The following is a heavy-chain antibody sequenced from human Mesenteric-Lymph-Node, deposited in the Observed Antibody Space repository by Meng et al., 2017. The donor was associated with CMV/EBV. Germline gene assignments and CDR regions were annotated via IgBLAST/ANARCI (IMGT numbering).Heavy chain of an antibody. D-gene: IGHD2-2*01. Sequence: ASVKVSCKASGYTFTTYGITWVRQAPGQGLEWMGWISAYNGDTNYAQRLQGRVTMTTDTSTSTAYMELRSLRSDDTAVYYCARVSCSSTSCYGDYYYYGMDVWGQGTTVTVSS. V-gene: IGHV1-18*01. CDR1: GYTFTTYG. CDR2: ISAYNGDT. J-gene: IGHJ6*02. CDR3: ARVSCSSTSCYGDYYYYGMDV.